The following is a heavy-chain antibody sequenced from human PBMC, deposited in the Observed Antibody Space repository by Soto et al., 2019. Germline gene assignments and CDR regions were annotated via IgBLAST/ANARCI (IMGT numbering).Heavy chain of an antibody. CDR3: AKDRYVATGTTSQLYYFDY. V-gene: IGHV3-23*01. Sequence: GSLRLSCAASGFTFSSYAMSWVRQAPGKGLEWVSAISGSGGSTYYADSVKGRFTISRDNSKNTLYLQMNSLRAEDTAVYYCAKDRYVATGTTSQLYYFDYWGQGTLVTVSS. CDR2: ISGSGGST. J-gene: IGHJ4*02. CDR1: GFTFSSYA. D-gene: IGHD1-1*01.